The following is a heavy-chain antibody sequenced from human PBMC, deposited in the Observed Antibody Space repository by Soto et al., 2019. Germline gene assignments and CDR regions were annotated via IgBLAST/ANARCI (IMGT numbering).Heavy chain of an antibody. D-gene: IGHD4-17*01. V-gene: IGHV3-23*01. CDR1: GFTFSSYA. CDR2: ISCSGGST. CDR3: ARGYGGKLLYFQH. Sequence: VGSLRLSCRAFGFTFSSYAMSWVRQAPGKGLEWVSVISCSGGSTYYADSVKGRFTISRDNSKNTLYLQMNSLRAEDTAVYYCARGYGGKLLYFQHWGQGTLVTVSS. J-gene: IGHJ1*01.